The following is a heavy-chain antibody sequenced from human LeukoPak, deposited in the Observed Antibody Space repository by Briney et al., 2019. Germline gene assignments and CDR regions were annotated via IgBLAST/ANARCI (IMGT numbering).Heavy chain of an antibody. CDR2: ISSTTKTI. CDR3: ARDLIHLWTKPFDY. Sequence: PGGSLRLSCAASGLMFSSSGVNWVRPAPGKGPEWVSYISSTTKTIYYADSVKGRFAISRDNAKNSLYLQMNRLRAEDTAVYYCARDLIHLWTKPFDYWGQGILVTVSS. V-gene: IGHV3-48*01. CDR1: GLMFSSSG. D-gene: IGHD5-18*01. J-gene: IGHJ4*02.